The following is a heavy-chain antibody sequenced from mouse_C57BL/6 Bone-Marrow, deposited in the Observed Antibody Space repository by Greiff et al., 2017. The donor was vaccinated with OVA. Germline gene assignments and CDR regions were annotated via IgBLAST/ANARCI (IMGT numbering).Heavy chain of an antibody. J-gene: IGHJ3*01. D-gene: IGHD2-3*01. Sequence: VKLVESGAELVRPGASVTLSCKASGYTFTDYEMHWVKQTPVHGLEWIGAIDPETGGTAYNQKFKGKAILTADKSSSTAYMELRSLTSEDSAVYYCTRWNYGDGYYLLFSWFAYWGQGTLVTVSA. CDR3: TRWNYGDGYYLLFSWFAY. CDR1: GYTFTDYE. CDR2: IDPETGGT. V-gene: IGHV1-15*01.